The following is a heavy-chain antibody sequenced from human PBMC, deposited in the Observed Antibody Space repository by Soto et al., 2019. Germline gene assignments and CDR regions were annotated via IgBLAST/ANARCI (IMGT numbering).Heavy chain of an antibody. V-gene: IGHV3-33*01. D-gene: IGHD1-26*01. CDR2: IWYDGSSK. CDR3: ARDSALRKRYSDSWTPSWYFDL. J-gene: IGHJ2*01. CDR1: GFSFYNYG. Sequence: QVQLAESGGGVVQPGTSLRVSCEASGFSFYNYGMHWVRQAPGKGLEWVALIWYDGSSKYHADSVEGRFTISRDNSQKTLYLQMTSLRAEDTAVYYCARDSALRKRYSDSWTPSWYFDLWGRGTLVSVSS.